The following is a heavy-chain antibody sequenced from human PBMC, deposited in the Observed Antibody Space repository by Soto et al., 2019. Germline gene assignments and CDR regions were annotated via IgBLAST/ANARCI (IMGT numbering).Heavy chain of an antibody. Sequence: QVQLVQSGAEVKKPGSSVKVSCKASGGTFSSYAISWVRQAPGQGLEWMGGIIPIFGTANYAQKFQGRVTITADESTSTAYMELRSLRSEDTAVYYCARVDIVATIRGDYYYGMDVWGQGTTVTVSS. CDR2: IIPIFGTA. V-gene: IGHV1-69*01. D-gene: IGHD5-12*01. CDR3: ARVDIVATIRGDYYYGMDV. J-gene: IGHJ6*02. CDR1: GGTFSSYA.